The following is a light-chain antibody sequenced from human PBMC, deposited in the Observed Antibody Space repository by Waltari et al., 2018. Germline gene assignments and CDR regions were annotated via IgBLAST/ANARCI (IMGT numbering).Light chain of an antibody. J-gene: IGLJ2*01. V-gene: IGLV2-18*02. Sequence: QSALTQPPSVSGSPGQSVTISCSGTSSEVGTYNRVSWYQQPPGTAPKLIIFDLSGRPAGFPDRFSGSKSGSTASLTISGLQSEDEGDYYCSSYTPSGTLVFGGGTKLTVL. CDR2: DLS. CDR1: SSEVGTYNR. CDR3: SSYTPSGTLV.